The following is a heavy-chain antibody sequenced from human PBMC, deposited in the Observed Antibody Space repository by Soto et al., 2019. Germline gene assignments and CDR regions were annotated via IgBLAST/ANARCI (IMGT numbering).Heavy chain of an antibody. CDR1: GFTFSSYG. D-gene: IGHD1-26*01. CDR2: IWYDGSNK. CDR3: ARDALSGSYGI. V-gene: IGHV3-33*01. J-gene: IGHJ3*02. Sequence: QVQLVESGGGVVQPGRTLRLSCAASGFTFSSYGMHWVRKAPGKGLEWVAVIWYDGSNKYYADSVKGRFTISRYNSKNTRYLHMNSRRDEDTAVYYGARDALSGSYGIWGQGTMVTVSS.